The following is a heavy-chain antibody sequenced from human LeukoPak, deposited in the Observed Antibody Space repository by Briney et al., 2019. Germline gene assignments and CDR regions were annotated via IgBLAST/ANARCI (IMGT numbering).Heavy chain of an antibody. J-gene: IGHJ6*03. CDR2: IRDTPGDT. CDR3: ARIRGSTLAISYMDV. CDR1: GFTFSIYS. D-gene: IGHD2-21*01. Sequence: PGGSLRLSCAASGFTFSIYSMHWVRQAPGKGLEWVSEIRDTPGDTHYADSVRGRFVISRDNAKNSLYLQMNSLRAEDTAVYYCARIRGSTLAISYMDVWGKGTPVTVSS. V-gene: IGHV3-21*01.